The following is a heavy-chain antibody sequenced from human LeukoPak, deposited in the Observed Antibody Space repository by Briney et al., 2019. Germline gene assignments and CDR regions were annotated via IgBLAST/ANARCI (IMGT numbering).Heavy chain of an antibody. Sequence: ASVTVSCKASGYTFTDYYMHWVRQAPGPGLEWMGWINPNSGGTNYAQKFQGRVTMTRDTSITTAYMELSSLRSDDTAVYYCARVRHCTGGSCTNSDYWGQGTLVTVSS. V-gene: IGHV1-2*02. J-gene: IGHJ4*02. CDR1: GYTFTDYY. D-gene: IGHD2-15*01. CDR3: ARVRHCTGGSCTNSDY. CDR2: INPNSGGT.